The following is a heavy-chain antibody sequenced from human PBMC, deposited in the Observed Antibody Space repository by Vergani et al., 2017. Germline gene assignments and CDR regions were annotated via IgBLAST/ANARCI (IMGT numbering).Heavy chain of an antibody. Sequence: EVQLLESGGGLIHPGASLTLSCAASGFSFRSYAMGWVRQAPGKGLEWVSLISSSSGDKYYADFVKGRFTISRDNSKNMLFLQMNNLRTEDTAIYYCAKQYLVSGNYLFDYWGQGTLVTVSS. CDR1: GFSFRSYA. J-gene: IGHJ4*02. CDR2: ISSSSGDK. V-gene: IGHV3-23*01. CDR3: AKQYLVSGNYLFDY. D-gene: IGHD1-7*01.